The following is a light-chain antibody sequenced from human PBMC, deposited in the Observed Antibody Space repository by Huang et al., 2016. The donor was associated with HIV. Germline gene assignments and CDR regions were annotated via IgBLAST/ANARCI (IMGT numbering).Light chain of an antibody. CDR1: QTISNNY. V-gene: IGKV3-20*01. CDR2: GAS. J-gene: IGKJ2*01. Sequence: EIVLTQSPGTLSLSPGEGATLSCRASQTISNNYLAWYQQKPGHAPSLLIYGASRRATGVPDRFNGSGSGTDFTLTISRLEPEDCALFYCQQYDSSPTTFGQGTKLEIK. CDR3: QQYDSSPTT.